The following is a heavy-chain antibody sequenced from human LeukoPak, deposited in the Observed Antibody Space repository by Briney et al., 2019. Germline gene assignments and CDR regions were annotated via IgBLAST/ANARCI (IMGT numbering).Heavy chain of an antibody. CDR2: IYHSGST. J-gene: IGHJ4*02. Sequence: SETLSLTCTVSGYSISSGYYWGWIRQPPGKGLEWIGSIYHSGSTYYNPSLKSRITISVDTSKNQLSLKLTSVTAADTAVYYCVYDSSGYYYNFDYWGQGTLVTVSS. D-gene: IGHD3-22*01. CDR3: VYDSSGYYYNFDY. CDR1: GYSISSGYY. V-gene: IGHV4-38-2*02.